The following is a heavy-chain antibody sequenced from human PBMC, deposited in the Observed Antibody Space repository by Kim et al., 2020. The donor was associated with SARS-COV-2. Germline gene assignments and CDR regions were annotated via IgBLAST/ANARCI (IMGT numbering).Heavy chain of an antibody. V-gene: IGHV3-23*01. J-gene: IGHJ6*02. CDR2: IGTVGDDF. CDR3: ASRRKFYGMDV. Sequence: GGSLRLSCVASGPTFVNYAMSWVRQAPGKGLEWVSVIGTVGDDFHYRDSVKGRFTISRDNFKNTLYLQMISLTADDTARYYCASRRKFYGMDVWGQGTTVTVSS. CDR1: GPTFVNYA.